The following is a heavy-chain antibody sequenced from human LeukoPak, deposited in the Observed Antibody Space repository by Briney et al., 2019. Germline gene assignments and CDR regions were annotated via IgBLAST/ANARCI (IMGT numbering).Heavy chain of an antibody. CDR3: AKGRWGLTINNFDI. Sequence: GGSLRLSCAASGFSVTTYAMGWVRQAPGKGLEWVSVISDRGDSTHYADSVKGRFAISRDSSKNTLYLQMNSLRGEDTAVYYCAKGRWGLTINNFDIWGQGTMVTVSS. V-gene: IGHV3-23*01. CDR1: GFSVTTYA. J-gene: IGHJ3*02. D-gene: IGHD3-9*01. CDR2: ISDRGDST.